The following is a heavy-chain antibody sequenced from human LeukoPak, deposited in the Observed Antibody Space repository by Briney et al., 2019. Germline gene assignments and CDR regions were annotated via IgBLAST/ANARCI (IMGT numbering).Heavy chain of an antibody. CDR1: GFTFSSYG. CDR3: AREGVSSSGWYGVRGHPVNFDY. CDR2: IRYDGSNK. D-gene: IGHD6-19*01. V-gene: IGHV3-30*02. J-gene: IGHJ4*02. Sequence: PGGSLRLSCAASGFTFSSYGMHWVRQAPGKGLEWVAFIRYDGSNKYYADSVKGRFTISRDNAKNSLYLQMNSLRAEDTAVYYCAREGVSSSGWYGVRGHPVNFDYWGQGTLVTVSS.